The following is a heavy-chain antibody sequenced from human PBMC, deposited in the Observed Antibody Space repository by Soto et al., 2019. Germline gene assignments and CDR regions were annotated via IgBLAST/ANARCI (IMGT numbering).Heavy chain of an antibody. CDR1: GGSISSYY. V-gene: IGHV4-59*01. Sequence: SETLSLTCTVSGGSISSYYWSWIRRPPGKGLEWIGYIYYSGSTNYNPSLKSRVTISVDTSKNQFSLKLSSVTAADTAVYYCARAWGYYFDYWGQGTLVTVSS. CDR2: IYYSGST. J-gene: IGHJ4*02. CDR3: ARAWGYYFDY. D-gene: IGHD3-16*01.